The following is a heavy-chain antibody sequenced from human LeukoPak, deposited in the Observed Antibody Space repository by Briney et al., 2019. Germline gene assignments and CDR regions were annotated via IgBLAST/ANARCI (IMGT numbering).Heavy chain of an antibody. Sequence: PSQTLSLTCIVSGASIITGDYYWSWIRQPPGKGLQWIGYIYYSGSTYYDPSLKSRVKISVDTSKNQFSLRLSSVTAAGTAMYYCARAFGVSINGGWFDPWGQGTLVTVSS. CDR2: IYYSGST. D-gene: IGHD3-3*01. V-gene: IGHV4-30-4*08. J-gene: IGHJ5*02. CDR1: GASIITGDYY. CDR3: ARAFGVSINGGWFDP.